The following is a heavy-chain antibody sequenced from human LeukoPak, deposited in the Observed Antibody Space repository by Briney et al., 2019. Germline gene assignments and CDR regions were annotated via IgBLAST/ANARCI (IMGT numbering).Heavy chain of an antibody. V-gene: IGHV1-69*13. CDR2: IIPIFGTA. D-gene: IGHD2-2*01. CDR1: GGAFSSYA. Sequence: SVKVSCKASGGAFSSYAISWVRQAPGQGLEWMGGIIPIFGTANYAQKFQGRVTITADESTSTAYMELSSLRSEDTAVYYCARDLGYCSSTSCYGYYYGMDVWGKGTTVTVSS. CDR3: ARDLGYCSSTSCYGYYYGMDV. J-gene: IGHJ6*04.